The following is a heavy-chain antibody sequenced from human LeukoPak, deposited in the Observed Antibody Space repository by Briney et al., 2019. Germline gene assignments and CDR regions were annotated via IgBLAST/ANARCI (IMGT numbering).Heavy chain of an antibody. CDR3: AKHDYYDSSGYYAIFDY. Sequence: GGSLRLSCAASGFTFSSYGMSWVRQAPGKGLEWVSAISGSGGSTYYADSVKGRFTISRDNSKNTLYLQMNSLRAEDTAVYYCAKHDYYDSSGYYAIFDYWGQGTLVTVSS. D-gene: IGHD3-22*01. CDR1: GFTFSSYG. V-gene: IGHV3-23*01. CDR2: ISGSGGST. J-gene: IGHJ4*02.